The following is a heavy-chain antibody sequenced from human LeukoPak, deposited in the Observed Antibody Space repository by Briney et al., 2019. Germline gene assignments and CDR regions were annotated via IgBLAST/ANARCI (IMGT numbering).Heavy chain of an antibody. CDR2: ISAYNGNT. Sequence: RASVKVSCKASGYTFTSYDINWVRQATGQGLEWMGWISAYNGNTNYAQKLQGRVTMTTDTSTSTAYMELRSLRSDDTAVYYCARGVPHDYYDSSGYSDYWGQGTLVTVSS. J-gene: IGHJ4*02. D-gene: IGHD3-22*01. V-gene: IGHV1-18*01. CDR3: ARGVPHDYYDSSGYSDY. CDR1: GYTFTSYD.